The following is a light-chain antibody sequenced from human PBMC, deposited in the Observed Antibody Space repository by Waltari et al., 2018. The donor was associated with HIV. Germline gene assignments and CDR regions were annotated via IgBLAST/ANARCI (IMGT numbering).Light chain of an antibody. J-gene: IGLJ1*01. Sequence: QSVLTQQPSASGTPGQRVTISCSGGSSNIGAHIVDWYQLLPGRAPRLLIYATNQRPSGVPDRFSGSKSGTSASLAISGLQSEDEGDYYCATWDNGLNGRHVFGTGTQVTV. CDR2: ATN. CDR1: SSNIGAHI. V-gene: IGLV1-44*01. CDR3: ATWDNGLNGRHV.